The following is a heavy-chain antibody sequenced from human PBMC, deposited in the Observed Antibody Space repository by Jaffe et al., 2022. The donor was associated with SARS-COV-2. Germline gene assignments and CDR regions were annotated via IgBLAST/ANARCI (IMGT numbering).Heavy chain of an antibody. J-gene: IGHJ6*02. D-gene: IGHD2-21*02. CDR1: GGSISSGGYY. CDR2: IYYSGST. V-gene: IGHV4-31*03. CDR3: ARSYCGGDCYPRNLYYYGMDV. Sequence: QVQLQESGPGLVKPSQTLSLTCTVSGGSISSGGYYWSWIRQHPGKGLEWIGYIYYSGSTYYNPSLKSRVTISVDTSKNQFSLKLSSVTAADTAVYYCARSYCGGDCYPRNLYYYGMDVWGQGTTVTVSS.